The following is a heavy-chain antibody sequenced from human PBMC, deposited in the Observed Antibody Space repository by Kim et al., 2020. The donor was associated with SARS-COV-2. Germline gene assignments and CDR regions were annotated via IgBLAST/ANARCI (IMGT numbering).Heavy chain of an antibody. CDR2: INHSGST. J-gene: IGHJ4*02. CDR1: GGSFSGYY. CDR3: ARGPVSGSSGSDY. D-gene: IGHD6-13*01. V-gene: IGHV4-34*01. Sequence: SETLSLTCAVYGGSFSGYYWSWIRQPPGKGLEWIGEINHSGSTNYNPSLKSRVTISVDTSKNQFSLKLSSVTAADTAVYYCARGPVSGSSGSDYWGQGTLVTVSS.